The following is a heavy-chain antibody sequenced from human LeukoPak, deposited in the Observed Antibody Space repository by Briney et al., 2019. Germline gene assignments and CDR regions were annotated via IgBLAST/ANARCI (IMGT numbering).Heavy chain of an antibody. CDR3: ASSGYRSSWYVVY. J-gene: IGHJ4*02. V-gene: IGHV3-21*01. Sequence: GGSLRLSCAASGFTFSSYSMNWVRQAPVKGLEWVSSISSSSYIYYADSVKGRFTISRDNAKNSLYLQMNSLRAEDTAVYYCASSGYRSSWYVVYWGQGTLVTVSS. CDR1: GFTFSSYS. CDR2: ISSSSYI. D-gene: IGHD6-13*01.